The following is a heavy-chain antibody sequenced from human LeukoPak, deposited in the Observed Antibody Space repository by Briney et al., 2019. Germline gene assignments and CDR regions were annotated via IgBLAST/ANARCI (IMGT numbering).Heavy chain of an antibody. CDR3: ARSPIVVVPVAIMFQAFDI. Sequence: AESMKVSCKASAYIFTSDVNGWVRQMLEKGREWTGFTYPGYSDDRDNPSFQGQVTTSAEKSISTAYLKWSSMKASDTAMYYCARSPIVVVPVAIMFQAFDIWGQGTMVTVSS. D-gene: IGHD2-2*01. V-gene: IGHV5-51*01. CDR1: AYIFTSDV. J-gene: IGHJ3*02. CDR2: TYPGYSDD.